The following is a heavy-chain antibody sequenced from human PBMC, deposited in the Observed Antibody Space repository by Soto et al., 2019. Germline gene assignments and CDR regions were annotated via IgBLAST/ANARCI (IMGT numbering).Heavy chain of an antibody. D-gene: IGHD5-12*01. V-gene: IGHV3-11*03. CDR3: ARTPRHFRDGYKLVDY. CDR2: ISSSSSYA. J-gene: IGHJ4*02. CDR1: GFTFSSYW. Sequence: GGSLRLSCAASGFTFSSYWMSWVRQAPWKGLEWVSYISSSSSYANYADSVKGRFTISRDNAKNSLYLQMNSLRAEDTAVYYCARTPRHFRDGYKLVDYWGQGTLVTVSS.